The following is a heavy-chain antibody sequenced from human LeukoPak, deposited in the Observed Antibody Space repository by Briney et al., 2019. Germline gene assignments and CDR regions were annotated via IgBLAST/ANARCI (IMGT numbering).Heavy chain of an antibody. J-gene: IGHJ4*02. V-gene: IGHV3-21*01. D-gene: IGHD1-1*01. CDR3: ARSPQGTGSPADY. Sequence: GGSLRLSCGDSGSSFSSYSMNWARQAPGKDLEWVSSISSSSKYIYYADSVKGRFTISRDNAKKSLYLQMNGLRADDTAVYYCARSPQGTGSPADYWGQGTLVTVSS. CDR1: GSSFSSYS. CDR2: ISSSSKYI.